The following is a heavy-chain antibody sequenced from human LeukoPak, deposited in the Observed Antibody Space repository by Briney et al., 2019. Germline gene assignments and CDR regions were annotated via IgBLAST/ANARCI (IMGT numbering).Heavy chain of an antibody. V-gene: IGHV3-30*03. J-gene: IGHJ4*02. Sequence: GGSLRLSCAASGFTFSSYGMHWVRQAPGKGLEWVAVISYDGGNKYYADSVKGRFTISRDNSKNTLYLQMNSLRAEDTAVYYCARDYSSSSRVFDYWGQGTLVTVSS. D-gene: IGHD6-6*01. CDR3: ARDYSSSSRVFDY. CDR2: ISYDGGNK. CDR1: GFTFSSYG.